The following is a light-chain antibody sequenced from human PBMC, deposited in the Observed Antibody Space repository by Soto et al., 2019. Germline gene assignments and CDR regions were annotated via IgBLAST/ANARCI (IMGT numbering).Light chain of an antibody. J-gene: IGKJ4*01. CDR3: PQYYSYPLT. CDR1: QGISSY. Sequence: SQMTESPSSLSASVGDRVNIAGRASQGISSYLAFYQQKPGKAPKLLIYAASTLQSAVPSRFSGSGSGTDFTLTISCLQSEDFATYYCPQYYSYPLTFRGGTKVDI. V-gene: IGKV1-8*01. CDR2: AAS.